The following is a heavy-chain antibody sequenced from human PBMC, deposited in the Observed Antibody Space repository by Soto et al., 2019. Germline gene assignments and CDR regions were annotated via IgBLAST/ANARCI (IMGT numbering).Heavy chain of an antibody. J-gene: IGHJ6*02. D-gene: IGHD3-22*01. CDR3: ATLYYYDSSGRRGYHYYGMDV. CDR2: ISAYNGNT. CDR1: GYTFTSYG. V-gene: IGHV1-18*04. Sequence: ASVKVSCKASGYTFTSYGISWVRQAPGQGLEWMGWISAYNGNTNYAQKLQGRVTMTTDTSTSTAYMELRSLRSDDTAVYYCATLYYYDSSGRRGYHYYGMDVWGQGTTVTVSS.